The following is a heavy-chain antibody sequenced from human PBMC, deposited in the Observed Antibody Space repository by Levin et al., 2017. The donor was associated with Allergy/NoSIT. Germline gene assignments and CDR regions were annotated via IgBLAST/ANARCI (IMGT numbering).Heavy chain of an antibody. J-gene: IGHJ4*02. V-gene: IGHV3-21*01. D-gene: IGHD3-10*01. CDR1: GFTFSSYS. CDR3: ARDLLLWFGEPTRGCDY. Sequence: GGSLRLSCAASGFTFSSYSMNWVRQAPGKGLEWVSSISSSSSYIYYADSVKGRFTISRDNAKNSLYLQMNSLRAEDTAVYYCARDLLLWFGEPTRGCDYWGQGTLVTVSS. CDR2: ISSSSSYI.